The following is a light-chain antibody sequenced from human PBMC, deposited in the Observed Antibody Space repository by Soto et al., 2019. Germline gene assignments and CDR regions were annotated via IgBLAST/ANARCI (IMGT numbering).Light chain of an antibody. CDR1: QSVSSSY. V-gene: IGKV3-20*01. J-gene: IGKJ1*01. Sequence: EIVLTQSPGTLSLSPGERATLSCRASQSVSSSYLAWYQQKPGQAPRLLIYGASSRAAGIPDRSSGSGSGNAVSTIINRLEPADSAVYYCQQYGNSRPWTFGQGTKVEIK. CDR2: GAS. CDR3: QQYGNSRPWT.